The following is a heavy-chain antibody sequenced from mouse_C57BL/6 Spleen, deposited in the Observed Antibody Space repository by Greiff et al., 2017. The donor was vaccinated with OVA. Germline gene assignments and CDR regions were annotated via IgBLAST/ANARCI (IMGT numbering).Heavy chain of an antibody. CDR1: GFSFNTYA. CDR2: IRSKSNNYAT. D-gene: IGHD3-2*02. V-gene: IGHV10-1*01. CDR3: VRQDSSGYVPMDY. Sequence: EVQGVESGGGLVQPKGSLKLSCAASGFSFNTYAMTWVRQAPGKGLEWVARIRSKSNNYATYYAESVKDRFTISRDDSESMLYLQMNNVKTEDTARYYCVRQDSSGYVPMDYWGQGTSVTVSS. J-gene: IGHJ4*01.